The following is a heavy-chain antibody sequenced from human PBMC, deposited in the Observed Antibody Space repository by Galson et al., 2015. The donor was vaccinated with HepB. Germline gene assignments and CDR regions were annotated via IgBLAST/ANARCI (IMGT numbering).Heavy chain of an antibody. CDR3: ARDRVLLWFGELSNYYGMDV. CDR1: GFTFSSYS. Sequence: SLRLSCAASGFTFSSYSMNWVRQAPGKGLEWVSYISSSSSTIYYADSVKGRITISRDNAKNSLYLQMNSLRDEDTAVYYCARDRVLLWFGELSNYYGMDVWGQGTTFTVSS. J-gene: IGHJ6*02. CDR2: ISSSSSTI. D-gene: IGHD3-10*01. V-gene: IGHV3-48*02.